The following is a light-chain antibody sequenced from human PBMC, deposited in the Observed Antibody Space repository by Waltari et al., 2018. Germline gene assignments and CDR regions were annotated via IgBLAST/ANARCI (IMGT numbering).Light chain of an antibody. CDR1: SSDSGGYEY. V-gene: IGLV2-14*03. CDR2: DVN. CDR3: SSFTNSTTGI. Sequence: SALTQPDSVSGSPGQSITISCSGISSDSGGYEYVSWYQQHPGKAPKVIIYDVNNRPSGVSNRFSGSKSGSSASLTISGLQAEDEADYYCSSFTNSTTGIFGGGTKVTVL. J-gene: IGLJ2*01.